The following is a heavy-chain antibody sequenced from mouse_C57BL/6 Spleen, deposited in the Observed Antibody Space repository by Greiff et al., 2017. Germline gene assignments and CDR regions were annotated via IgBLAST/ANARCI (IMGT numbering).Heavy chain of an antibody. J-gene: IGHJ4*01. CDR1: GYTFPSYW. D-gene: IGHD2-10*01. CDR2: INPSSGYP. V-gene: IGHV1-7*01. Sequence: VQLQQSGAELAKPGASVTLSCKASGYTFPSYWLPWVKQRPGQGLAWIGYINPSSGYPKYNQQFKDKATLTADKSSSTAYMQLSSRTYEDSAVYYWASLQARDYWGQGTSVTVSS. CDR3: ASLQARDY.